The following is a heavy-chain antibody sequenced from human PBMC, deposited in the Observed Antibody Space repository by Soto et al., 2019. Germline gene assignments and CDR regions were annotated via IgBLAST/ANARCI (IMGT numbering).Heavy chain of an antibody. V-gene: IGHV3-23*01. D-gene: IGHD7-27*01. Sequence: GGSLRLSCAASGFTFSSYAMSWVRQAPGKGLEWVSAISGSGGSTYYADSVKGRFTISRDNSKNTLYLQMNSLRAEDTAVYYCAKGQTGDPYYYYYMDVWGKWTTVTVSS. J-gene: IGHJ6*03. CDR1: GFTFSSYA. CDR2: ISGSGGST. CDR3: AKGQTGDPYYYYYMDV.